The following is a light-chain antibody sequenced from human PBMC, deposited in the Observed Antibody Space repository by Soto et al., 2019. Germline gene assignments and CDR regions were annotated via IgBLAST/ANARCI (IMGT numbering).Light chain of an antibody. V-gene: IGKV1-12*01. J-gene: IGKJ1*01. CDR3: LQVANFPRT. CDR2: AAT. CDR1: QDINSR. Sequence: DIQMTQSPSSVSASVGDTVTITCRASQDINSRLAWFQQQPGRPPKYVIQAATMLQSGFPSGFAGSGSGRDFTLTIHTLQPEDSATYYCLQVANFPRTFGQGTKVDIK.